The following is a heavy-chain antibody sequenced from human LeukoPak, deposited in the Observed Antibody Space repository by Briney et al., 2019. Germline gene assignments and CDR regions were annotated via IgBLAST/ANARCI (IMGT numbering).Heavy chain of an antibody. V-gene: IGHV3-53*01. CDR3: TRLLPSSHHFFDS. D-gene: IGHD6-6*01. CDR2: IYGGGDT. Sequence: GGCLRLSCVVSGFSVSNDYMSWVRPAPGKGLEWVSVIYGGGDTYYADSVRGRFTISRDNFENTLFLQMDSLRAEDAAVYYCTRLLPSSHHFFDSWGQGALVTVSS. J-gene: IGHJ4*02. CDR1: GFSVSNDY.